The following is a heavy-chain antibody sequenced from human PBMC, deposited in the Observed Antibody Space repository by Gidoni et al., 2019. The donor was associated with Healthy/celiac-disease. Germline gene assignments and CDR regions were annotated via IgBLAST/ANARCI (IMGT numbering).Heavy chain of an antibody. CDR3: ARSRSSSWYVRQPWFDP. Sequence: QVQLQQWGAGLLKPSETLSLTCAVYGGSFSGYYWSWIRQPPGKGLEWIGESNHSGSTNYNPSLKSRVTISVDTSKNQFSLKLSSVTAADTAVYYCARSRSSSWYVRQPWFDPWGQGTLVTVSA. CDR2: SNHSGST. CDR1: GGSFSGYY. D-gene: IGHD6-13*01. J-gene: IGHJ5*02. V-gene: IGHV4-34*01.